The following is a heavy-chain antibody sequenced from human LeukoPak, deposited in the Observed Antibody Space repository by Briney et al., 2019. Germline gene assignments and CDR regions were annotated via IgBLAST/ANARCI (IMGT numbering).Heavy chain of an antibody. CDR1: GFTFSSYS. CDR3: ARATYTSGWYRGDNDY. V-gene: IGHV3-48*01. J-gene: IGHJ4*02. CDR2: ISGSSGTR. Sequence: PGGSLRLSCAASGFTFSSYSMSWVRQAPGKGLEWVSYISGSSGTRYYADSVKGRFTISRDNAKNSLYLQMNSLRAEDTAVYYCARATYTSGWYRGDNDYWGQGTLVTVSS. D-gene: IGHD6-19*01.